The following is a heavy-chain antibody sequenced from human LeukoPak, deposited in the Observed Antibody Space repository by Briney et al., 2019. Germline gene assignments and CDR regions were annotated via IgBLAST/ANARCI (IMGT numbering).Heavy chain of an antibody. D-gene: IGHD3-22*01. CDR3: ARGALLTRDSGYPVFAY. V-gene: IGHV3-23*01. Sequence: GGSLRLSCAGSGFTFTNFAMTWVRQAPGKGLEWVSSMSPSGDTYYADSVKGRFSISRDASKNTMYLQMSTLRADDTAVYFCARGALLTRDSGYPVFAYWGQGSQVTVSS. CDR2: MSPSGDT. J-gene: IGHJ4*02. CDR1: GFTFTNFA.